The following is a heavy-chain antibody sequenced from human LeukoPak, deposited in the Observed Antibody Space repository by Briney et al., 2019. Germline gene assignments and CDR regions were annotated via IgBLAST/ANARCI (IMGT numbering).Heavy chain of an antibody. CDR2: ISAYNGNT. Sequence: ASVKVSCKASGYTFTSYGISWVRQAPGQGLEWMGWISAYNGNTNYAQKLQGRVTMTTDTSTSTAYMELRSLRSDDTAVYYCARVSEYSSGWYFAYYYYGMDVWGQGTTVTISS. CDR3: ARVSEYSSGWYFAYYYYGMDV. D-gene: IGHD6-19*01. CDR1: GYTFTSYG. V-gene: IGHV1-18*01. J-gene: IGHJ6*02.